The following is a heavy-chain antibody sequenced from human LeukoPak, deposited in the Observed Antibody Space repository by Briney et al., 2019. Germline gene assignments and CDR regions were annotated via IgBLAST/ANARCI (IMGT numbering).Heavy chain of an antibody. CDR3: ARDSTLLWFGEHHYYYYMDV. V-gene: IGHV3-21*04. D-gene: IGHD3-10*01. CDR1: GFTFSSYS. CDR2: ISSSSSYI. Sequence: GGSLRLSWAASGFTFSSYSMNWVRQAPGKGLEWVSSISSSSSYIYYADSVKGRFTISRDISKNTVYLPMNSLRAEDTAVYYCARDSTLLWFGEHHYYYYMDVWGKGTTVTISS. J-gene: IGHJ6*03.